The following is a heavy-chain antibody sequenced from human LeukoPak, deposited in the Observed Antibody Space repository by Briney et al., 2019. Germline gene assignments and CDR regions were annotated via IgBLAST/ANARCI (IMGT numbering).Heavy chain of an antibody. CDR2: IYYSGST. CDR1: GGSISSGGYY. CDR3: ATLRVGSGWYDY. Sequence: SETLSLTCTVSGGSISSGGYYWSWIRQHPGKGLEWIGYIYYSGSTYYNPSLKSRVTISVDTSKNQFSLKLSSVTAADTAVYYCATLRVGSGWYDYWGQGTLVTVSS. V-gene: IGHV4-31*03. J-gene: IGHJ4*02. D-gene: IGHD6-19*01.